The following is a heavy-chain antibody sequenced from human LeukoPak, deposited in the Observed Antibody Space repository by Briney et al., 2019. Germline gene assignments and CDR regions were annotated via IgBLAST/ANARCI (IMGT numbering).Heavy chain of an antibody. Sequence: GGSLRLSCAASGFAFSSYWMHWVRRAPGKGLVWVSRIKSDGITTTYADSVKGRFTISRDNAKNTLHLQMNSLRVDDTAVYYCARGVWHYDLWGRGTLVIVSS. V-gene: IGHV3-74*01. CDR1: GFAFSSYW. J-gene: IGHJ2*01. CDR2: IKSDGITT. CDR3: ARGVWHYDL.